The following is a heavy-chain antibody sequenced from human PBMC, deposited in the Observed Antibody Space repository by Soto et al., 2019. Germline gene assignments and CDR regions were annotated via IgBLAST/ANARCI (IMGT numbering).Heavy chain of an antibody. Sequence: EVQLVESGGGLVKPGGSLRLSCAASGFTFSSYSMNWVRQAPGKGLEWVSSISSSSSYIYYADSVKGRFTISRDNAKNPLYRQKNSRGAEDRGVYYWARSQELGGATGGGGDYWGQGTLVTVSS. CDR1: GFTFSSYS. J-gene: IGHJ4*02. V-gene: IGHV3-21*01. CDR3: ARSQELGGATGGGGDY. CDR2: ISSSSSYI. D-gene: IGHD1-26*01.